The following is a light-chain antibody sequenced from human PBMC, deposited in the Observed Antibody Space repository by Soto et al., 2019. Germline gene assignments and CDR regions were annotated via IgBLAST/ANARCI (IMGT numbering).Light chain of an antibody. V-gene: IGLV2-14*01. Sequence: QSALTQPASVSGSPGQSITISCTGTSSDVGVYDFVSWYQQHPAKAPKLLIYDVSYRPSGVSDRFSGSKSGNTASLTISGLQDEDEADYYCCSYTSSSTVLFGGGTKVTVL. J-gene: IGLJ2*01. CDR2: DVS. CDR1: SSDVGVYDF. CDR3: CSYTSSSTVL.